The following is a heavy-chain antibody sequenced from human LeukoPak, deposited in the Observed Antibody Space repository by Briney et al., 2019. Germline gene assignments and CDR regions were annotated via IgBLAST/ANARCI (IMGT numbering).Heavy chain of an antibody. J-gene: IGHJ4*02. CDR2: IYYSGST. D-gene: IGHD6-25*01. CDR3: ARSKRGAASY. V-gene: IGHV4-31*03. Sequence: SQTLSLTCTVSGGSISSGGYYWSWTRQHPGKGLEWIGYIYYSGSTYYNPSLKSRVTISVDTSKNQFSLKLSSVTAADTAVYYCARSKRGAASYWGQGTLVTVSS. CDR1: GGSISSGGYY.